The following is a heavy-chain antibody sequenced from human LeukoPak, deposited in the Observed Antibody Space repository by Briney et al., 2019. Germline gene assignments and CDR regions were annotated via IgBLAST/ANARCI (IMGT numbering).Heavy chain of an antibody. Sequence: PGGSLRLSCAASGFTFGSYAMSWVRQAPGRGLEWVSSLSPSGASIYYADSVKGRFSISRDNSKNTLYLQMNNLRAEDTALYYCAAGPYGRNTPFDYWGQGTLVTISS. V-gene: IGHV3-23*01. D-gene: IGHD4-23*01. CDR2: LSPSGASI. CDR1: GFTFGSYA. J-gene: IGHJ4*02. CDR3: AAGPYGRNTPFDY.